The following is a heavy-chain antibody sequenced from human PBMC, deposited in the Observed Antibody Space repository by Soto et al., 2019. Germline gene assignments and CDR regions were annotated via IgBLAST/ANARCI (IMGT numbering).Heavy chain of an antibody. V-gene: IGHV4-31*02. CDR1: GGAVSSGGYY. J-gene: IGHJ3*02. Sequence: SETLSLTCSVSGGAVSSGGYYWTWIRQRPGQGLGWIGYIYYTGTTYYSPSLKSRVSMSVDTSKNQFSLKLRSVTVADTAVYFCASSPIYSYDSGGPPGVWAFDIGGQGTRVT. D-gene: IGHD3-22*01. CDR2: IYYTGTT. CDR3: ASSPIYSYDSGGPPGVWAFDI.